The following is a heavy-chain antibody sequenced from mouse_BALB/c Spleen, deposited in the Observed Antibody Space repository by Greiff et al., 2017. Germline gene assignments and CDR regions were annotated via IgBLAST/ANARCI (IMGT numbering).Heavy chain of an antibody. CDR2: ISYSGST. CDR3: AKGGLRRYAMDY. Sequence: EVKLQESGPSLVKPSQTLSLTCSVTGDSITSGYWNWIRKFPGKKLEYMGYISYSGSTYYNPSLKSRISITRDTSKNQYYLQLNSVTTEDTATYYCAKGGLRRYAMDYWGQGTSVTVSS. CDR1: GDSITSGY. J-gene: IGHJ4*01. D-gene: IGHD1-2*01. V-gene: IGHV3-8*02.